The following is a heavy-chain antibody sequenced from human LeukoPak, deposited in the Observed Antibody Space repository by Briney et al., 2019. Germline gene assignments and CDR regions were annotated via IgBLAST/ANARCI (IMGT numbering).Heavy chain of an antibody. Sequence: GASVKVSCKASGYTFTGYYVHWVRQAPGQGLEWMGWINPNSGGTNYAQKFQGRVTMTRDTSISTAYMELSRLRSDDTAVYYCASYSSSWREGNYYYYYYMDVWGKGTTVTVSS. CDR3: ASYSSSWREGNYYYYYYMDV. CDR1: GYTFTGYY. V-gene: IGHV1-2*02. CDR2: INPNSGGT. D-gene: IGHD6-13*01. J-gene: IGHJ6*03.